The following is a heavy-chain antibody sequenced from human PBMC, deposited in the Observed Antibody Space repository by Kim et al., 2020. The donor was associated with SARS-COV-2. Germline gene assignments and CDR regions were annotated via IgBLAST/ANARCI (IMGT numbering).Heavy chain of an antibody. CDR3: AGGRAAAGYYYYGMDV. CDR1: GDSVSSNSAA. D-gene: IGHD6-13*01. J-gene: IGHJ6*02. V-gene: IGHV6-1*01. CDR2: TYYRSKWYN. Sequence: SQTLSLTCAISGDSVSSNSAAWNWIRQSPSRGLEWLGRTYYRSKWYNDYAVSVKSRITINPDTSKNQFSLQLNSVTPEDTAVYYCAGGRAAAGYYYYGMDVWGQGTTVTVSS.